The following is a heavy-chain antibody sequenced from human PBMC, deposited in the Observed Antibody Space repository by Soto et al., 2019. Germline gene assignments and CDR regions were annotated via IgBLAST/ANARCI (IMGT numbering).Heavy chain of an antibody. D-gene: IGHD3-10*01. Sequence: ASVKVSCKASGITFVMYAIHWVRQAPGQGLEWMAWINAGNGHTTYSQKFQGRVTITRDTSARTVYMELRSLRFEDTATYYCARAGWFAEGYFDFWGQGTPVTVSS. J-gene: IGHJ4*02. CDR2: INAGNGHT. CDR3: ARAGWFAEGYFDF. CDR1: GITFVMYA. V-gene: IGHV1-3*01.